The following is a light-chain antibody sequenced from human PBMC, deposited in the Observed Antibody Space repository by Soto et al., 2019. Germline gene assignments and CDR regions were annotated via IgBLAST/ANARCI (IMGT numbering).Light chain of an antibody. Sequence: DVVMTQNPLSSPVTLGQPASISCRSSESLQHRDGNTYLNWLQQRPGQPPRLLIYKVSNRFSGVPDRSRCSGAVTDFSLKLIRVEAEDVGVYYCMQATQYRPYTFGQGTKLDI. CDR1: ESLQHRDGNTY. V-gene: IGKV2-24*01. CDR2: KVS. J-gene: IGKJ2*01. CDR3: MQATQYRPYT.